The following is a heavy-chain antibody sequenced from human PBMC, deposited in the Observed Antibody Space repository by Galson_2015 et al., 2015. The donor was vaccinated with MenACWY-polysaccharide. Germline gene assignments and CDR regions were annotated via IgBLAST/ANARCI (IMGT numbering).Heavy chain of an antibody. CDR1: GYTFSSYG. Sequence: SVKVSCKASGYTFSSYGINWVRQARGQGLEWMGRMNPNGGNTDYAQKFQGRVAMTRDTATSTAYMELRMLRYDDTAVYYCTRISARTLSFFDSWGQGTLVSVS. J-gene: IGHJ4*02. D-gene: IGHD3-3*02. V-gene: IGHV1-8*01. CDR2: MNPNGGNT. CDR3: TRISARTLSFFDS.